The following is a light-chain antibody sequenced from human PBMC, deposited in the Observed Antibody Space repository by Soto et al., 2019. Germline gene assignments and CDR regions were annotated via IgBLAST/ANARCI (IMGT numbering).Light chain of an antibody. CDR2: EVS. J-gene: IGLJ1*01. CDR1: SSNIGTNT. V-gene: IGLV2-14*01. CDR3: SSYTSSSTYV. Sequence: QSVLTQPPSASGTPGQTVSISCSGSSSNIGTNTVNWYQQHPGKAPKLMIYEVSNRPSGVSNRFSGSKSGNTASLTISGLQAEDEADYYCSSYTSSSTYVFGTGTKLTVL.